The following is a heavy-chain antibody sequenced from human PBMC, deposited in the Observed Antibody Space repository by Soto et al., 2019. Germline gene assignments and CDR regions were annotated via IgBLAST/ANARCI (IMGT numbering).Heavy chain of an antibody. Sequence: QVQLVQSGAEVKRPGSSVKVSCKASGDTFNFYSINWVRQAPGLGLEWMGRVNPIGSMSNYAQKVQGRVTMTADKSTSTAYMELSSLRSEDTAIYYCASSYGSGYRAFDYWGQGALGTVSS. CDR1: GDTFNFYS. CDR3: ASSYGSGYRAFDY. J-gene: IGHJ4*02. CDR2: VNPIGSMS. D-gene: IGHD3-10*01. V-gene: IGHV1-69*02.